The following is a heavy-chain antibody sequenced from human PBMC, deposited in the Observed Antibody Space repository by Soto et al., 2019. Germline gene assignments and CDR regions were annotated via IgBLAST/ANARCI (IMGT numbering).Heavy chain of an antibody. Sequence: GGSLRLSCAASGLTFSDCYMNWIRQAPGKGLEWVSYISSSGSSINYAGSVKGRFTISRDNAKNSLYLQMNNLRAEDTAMYYCARVRFGEWGYAMDVWGQGTTVTVSS. D-gene: IGHD3-10*01. CDR3: ARVRFGEWGYAMDV. CDR2: ISSSGSSI. CDR1: GLTFSDCY. V-gene: IGHV3-11*01. J-gene: IGHJ6*02.